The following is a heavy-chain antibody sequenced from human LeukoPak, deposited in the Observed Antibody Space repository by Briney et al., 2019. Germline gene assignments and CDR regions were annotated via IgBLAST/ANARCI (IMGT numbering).Heavy chain of an antibody. V-gene: IGHV1-2*02. J-gene: IGHJ5*02. CDR1: GYTFTCYY. D-gene: IGHD6-13*01. Sequence: ASVKVSCKASGYTFTCYYMHWVRQAPGQGLEWMGWINPNSGGTNYAQKFQGRVTMTRDTSISTAYMELRKLRSDDTAVYYCARSYSSSYYWFDPWGQGTLVTVSS. CDR3: ARSYSSSYYWFDP. CDR2: INPNSGGT.